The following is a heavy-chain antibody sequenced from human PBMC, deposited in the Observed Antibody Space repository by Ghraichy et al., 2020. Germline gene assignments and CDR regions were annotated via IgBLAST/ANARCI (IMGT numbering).Heavy chain of an antibody. V-gene: IGHV3-23*01. D-gene: IGHD4-17*01. CDR2: IRGSGDST. CDR1: GFTFSSYA. J-gene: IGHJ4*02. Sequence: GGSLRLSCAASGFTFSSYAMNWVRQAPGKGLEWVSAIRGSGDSTYYADSVKGRFTISRDNSKNTLYLQMNSLRAEDTAMYYCAHRMTTLTAGHYWGQGTLVPVSS. CDR3: AHRMTTLTAGHY.